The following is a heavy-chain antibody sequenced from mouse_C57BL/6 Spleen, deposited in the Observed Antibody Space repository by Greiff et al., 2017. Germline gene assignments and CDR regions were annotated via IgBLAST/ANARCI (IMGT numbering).Heavy chain of an antibody. V-gene: IGHV5-9-1*02. J-gene: IGHJ4*01. CDR2: ISSGGDYI. Sequence: EVKLMESGEGLVKPGGSLKLSCAASGFTFSSYAMSWVRQTPEKRLEWVAYISSGGDYIYYADTVKGRFTISRDNARNTLYLQMRSLKSEDTAMYYCTRGPLYYGNVRYAMDYWGQGTSVTVSS. D-gene: IGHD2-1*01. CDR3: TRGPLYYGNVRYAMDY. CDR1: GFTFSSYA.